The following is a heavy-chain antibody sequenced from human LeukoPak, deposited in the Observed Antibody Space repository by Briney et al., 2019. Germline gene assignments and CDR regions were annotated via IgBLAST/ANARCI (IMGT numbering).Heavy chain of an antibody. CDR3: ASVGATDYYFDY. CDR2: IIPIFGTA. Sequence: SVKVSCKASGGTFSSYAISWVRQAPGQGLEWMGGIIPIFGTANYAQKLQGRVTMTTDTSTSTAYMELRSLRSDDTAVYYCASVGATDYYFDYWGQGTLVTVSS. J-gene: IGHJ4*02. V-gene: IGHV1-69*05. D-gene: IGHD1-26*01. CDR1: GGTFSSYA.